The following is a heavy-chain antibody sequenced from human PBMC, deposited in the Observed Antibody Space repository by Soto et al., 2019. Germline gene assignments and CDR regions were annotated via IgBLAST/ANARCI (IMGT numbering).Heavy chain of an antibody. CDR3: ARAPYYYGSGSYYNGPNYYYYYMDV. D-gene: IGHD3-10*01. CDR1: GYTITSYG. CDR2: ISAYNGNT. J-gene: IGHJ6*03. Sequence: QVQLVQSGAEVKKPGASVKVSCKASGYTITSYGISWVRQAPGQGLEWMGWISAYNGNTNYAQKLQGRVTMTTDTSTSTAYMELRSLRSDDTAVYYCARAPYYYGSGSYYNGPNYYYYYMDVWGKGTTVTVSS. V-gene: IGHV1-18*01.